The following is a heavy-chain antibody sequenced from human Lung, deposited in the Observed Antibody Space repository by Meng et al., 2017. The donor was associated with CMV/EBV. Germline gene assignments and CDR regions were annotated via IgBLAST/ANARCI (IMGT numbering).Heavy chain of an antibody. Sequence: GGSXRLXXAASSFTFDDYTIHWVRQPPGKGLEWVSLVSWDGGLTYYADSVKGRFTTSRDSSKNSLYLEMTYLRSEDTALYYCAEGGGSHSFRANFDSWGQGTVVTVSS. V-gene: IGHV3-43*01. CDR2: VSWDGGLT. CDR1: SFTFDDYT. CDR3: AEGGGSHSFRANFDS. D-gene: IGHD1-26*01. J-gene: IGHJ4*02.